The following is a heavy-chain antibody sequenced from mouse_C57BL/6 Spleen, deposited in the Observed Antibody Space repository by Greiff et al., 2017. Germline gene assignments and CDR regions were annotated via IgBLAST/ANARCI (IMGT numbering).Heavy chain of an antibody. CDR1: GFTFSDYG. V-gene: IGHV5-17*01. J-gene: IGHJ1*03. D-gene: IGHD2-4*01. CDR3: ARGHYDYDVWYFDV. CDR2: ISSGSSTI. Sequence: EVQGVESGGGLVKPGGSLKLSCAASGFTFSDYGMHWVRQAPEKGLEWVAYISSGSSTIYYADTVKGRFTIARNNAKNTLFLQMTSLRSEDTAMYYCARGHYDYDVWYFDVWGTGTTVTVSS.